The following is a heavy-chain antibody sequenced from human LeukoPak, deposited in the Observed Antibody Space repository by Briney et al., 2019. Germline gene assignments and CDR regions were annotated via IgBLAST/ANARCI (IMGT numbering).Heavy chain of an antibody. J-gene: IGHJ4*02. CDR1: GFTFSSYA. CDR3: ARGYTSGAYYFDS. Sequence: PGGSLRLSCAASGFTFSSYAMSWVRQAPGKGLEWVSAISGSGGSTYYADSVKGRFTISRDNFQKTLYLQMNTLSAEDTAVYYCARGYTSGAYYFDSWGQGTLVTVSS. CDR2: ISGSGGST. V-gene: IGHV3-23*01. D-gene: IGHD6-19*01.